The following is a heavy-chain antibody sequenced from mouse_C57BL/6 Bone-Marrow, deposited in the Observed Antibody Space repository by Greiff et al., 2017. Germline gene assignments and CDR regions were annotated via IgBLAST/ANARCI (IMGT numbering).Heavy chain of an antibody. J-gene: IGHJ3*01. CDR3: ARVYGFAY. V-gene: IGHV5-4*01. CDR2: ISDGGSYT. Sequence: EVQGVESGGGLVKPGGSLKLSCAASGFTFSSYAMSWVRQTPEKRLEWVATISDGGSYTYYPDNVKGRFTISRDNAKNNLYLQMSHLKSEDTAMYYCARVYGFAYWGQGTLVTVSA. CDR1: GFTFSSYA. D-gene: IGHD2-12*01.